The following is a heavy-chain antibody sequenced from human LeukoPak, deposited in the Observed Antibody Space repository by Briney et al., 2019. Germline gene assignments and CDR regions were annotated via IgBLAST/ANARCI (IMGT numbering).Heavy chain of an antibody. CDR1: GYSFTSYW. V-gene: IGHV5-51*01. Sequence: GESLKISCKGSGYSFTSYWIGWVRQMPGKGLEWMGIIYPGDSDTRYSPSFQGQVTISADKSISTAYLQWSSLKASDTAMYYCARWVGIAAAGTGYMDVWGKGTTVTISS. J-gene: IGHJ6*03. D-gene: IGHD6-13*01. CDR2: IYPGDSDT. CDR3: ARWVGIAAAGTGYMDV.